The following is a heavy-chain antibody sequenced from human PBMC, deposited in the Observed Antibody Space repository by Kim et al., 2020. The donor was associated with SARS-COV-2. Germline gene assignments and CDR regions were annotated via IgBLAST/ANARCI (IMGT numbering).Heavy chain of an antibody. CDR2: ISAYNGNT. J-gene: IGHJ5*02. Sequence: ASVKVSCKASGYTFTSYGISWVRQAPGQGLEWMGWISAYNGNTNYAQKLQGRVTMTTDTSTSTAYMELRSLRSDDTAVYYCARSPRTYYYGSGSYYIGMLDPWGQGTLVTVSS. CDR3: ARSPRTYYYGSGSYYIGMLDP. D-gene: IGHD3-10*01. V-gene: IGHV1-18*01. CDR1: GYTFTSYG.